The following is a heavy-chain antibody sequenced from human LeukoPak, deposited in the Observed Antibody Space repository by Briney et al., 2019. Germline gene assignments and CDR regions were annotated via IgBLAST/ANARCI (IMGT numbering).Heavy chain of an antibody. V-gene: IGHV4-4*09. Sequence: PSETLSLTCTVSRGSISSYYWSWIRQPPGKGLEWIGYIYTSGSTNYNPSLKSRVTISVDTSKNQFSLKLSSVTAADTAVYYCARGRVGLSYYYYYMDVWGKGTTVTVSS. J-gene: IGHJ6*03. CDR2: IYTSGST. D-gene: IGHD2/OR15-2a*01. CDR1: RGSISSYY. CDR3: ARGRVGLSYYYYYMDV.